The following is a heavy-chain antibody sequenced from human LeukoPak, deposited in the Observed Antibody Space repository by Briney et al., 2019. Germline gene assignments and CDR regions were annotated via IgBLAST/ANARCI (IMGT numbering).Heavy chain of an antibody. CDR3: ARGVGDYYGSGSYYHYYYYMDV. Sequence: SETLSLTCTVSGGSISSFYWSWIRQPPGKGLEWIGYIYYTGSTNYNSSLKSRVTISVDTSKNQFSLNLSSVTAADTAVYYCARGVGDYYGSGSYYHYYYYMDVWGKGTTVTISS. D-gene: IGHD3-10*01. V-gene: IGHV4-59*12. J-gene: IGHJ6*03. CDR2: IYYTGST. CDR1: GGSISSFY.